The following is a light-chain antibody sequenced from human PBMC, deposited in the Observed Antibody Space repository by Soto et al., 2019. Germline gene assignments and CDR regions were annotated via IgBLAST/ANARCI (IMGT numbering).Light chain of an antibody. CDR1: QGIRTD. CDR3: LQHNSYPLT. Sequence: DIQMTQSPSSLSASVGDRVTITCRASQGIRTDLGWYQQKPGKAPKRLIYPASSLRSGVPSRFSGSGSGTEFTLTISRLQPEDFATYYCLQHNSYPLTFGGGTKVEIK. CDR2: PAS. V-gene: IGKV1-17*01. J-gene: IGKJ4*01.